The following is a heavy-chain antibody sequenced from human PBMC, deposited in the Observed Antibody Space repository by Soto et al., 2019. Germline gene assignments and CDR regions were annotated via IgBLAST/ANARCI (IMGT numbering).Heavy chain of an antibody. CDR3: AKDIAMVRGVIIDLDV. CDR1: GFTFSNYV. J-gene: IGHJ6*02. CDR2: TSYDGDKE. V-gene: IGHV3-30*18. D-gene: IGHD3-10*01. Sequence: GGSLRLSCAASGFTFSNYVMHGVRQSPGKGLEWVAVTSYDGDKEYYADSVKGRFTISRDNSKNTLYLQMNSLRVEDTAVYYCAKDIAMVRGVIIDLDVWGQGTTVTVSS.